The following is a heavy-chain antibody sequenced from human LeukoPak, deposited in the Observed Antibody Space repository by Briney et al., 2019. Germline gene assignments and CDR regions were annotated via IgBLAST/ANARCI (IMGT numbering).Heavy chain of an antibody. J-gene: IGHJ4*02. D-gene: IGHD5-18*01. V-gene: IGHV1-18*01. CDR3: GKVVDDTGSFDS. CDR2: ISAYSGDT. CDR1: GYTFTIYG. Sequence: ASVKVSCKASGYTFTIYGISWVRQAPGQGLEWMGWISAYSGDTNYAQKLQGRVTMTTDTSTSTAYMELRSLRSDDTAVYYCGKVVDDTGSFDSWGQGTLVTVSS.